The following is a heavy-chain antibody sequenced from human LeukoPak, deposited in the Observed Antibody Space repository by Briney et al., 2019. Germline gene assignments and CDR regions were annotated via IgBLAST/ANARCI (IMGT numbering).Heavy chain of an antibody. CDR2: IYYSGST. Sequence: SETLSLTCTVSGGSISSYYWSWLRQPPGKGVEWIGYIYYSGSTNYTPSLKSRVTISVDTSKNKFSLKLSSVTAADTAVYYCARVVAVAATNYGMDVWGQGTTVTVSS. CDR1: GGSISSYY. V-gene: IGHV4-59*01. CDR3: ARVVAVAATNYGMDV. J-gene: IGHJ6*02. D-gene: IGHD2-15*01.